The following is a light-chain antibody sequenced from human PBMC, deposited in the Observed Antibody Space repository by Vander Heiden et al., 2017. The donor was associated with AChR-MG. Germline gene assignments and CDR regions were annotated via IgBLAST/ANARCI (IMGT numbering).Light chain of an antibody. CDR1: SSNIGSNY. Sequence: QSVLTQPPSASGTPGQRVTISCSGSSSNIGSNYVYWYQQLPGTAPKLLSYSNNQRPSGVPDRFSGSKSGTSAYLAISGLRSEDEADYDGAAWDDSLSGYGFGTGTKVTVL. CDR2: SNN. CDR3: AAWDDSLSGYG. V-gene: IGLV1-47*02. J-gene: IGLJ1*01.